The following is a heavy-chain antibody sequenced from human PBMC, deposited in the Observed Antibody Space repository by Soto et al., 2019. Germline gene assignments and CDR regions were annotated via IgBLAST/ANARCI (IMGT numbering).Heavy chain of an antibody. CDR3: AREGKAAAATNRKYYYYGMDV. D-gene: IGHD6-13*01. CDR1: GFTFSSYS. Sequence: GGSLRLSCAASGFTFSSYSMNWVRQAPGKGLEWVSYISSSSSTIYYADSVKGRFTISRDNAKNSLYLQMNSLRDEDTAVYYCAREGKAAAATNRKYYYYGMDVWGQGTTVTVSS. V-gene: IGHV3-48*02. CDR2: ISSSSSTI. J-gene: IGHJ6*02.